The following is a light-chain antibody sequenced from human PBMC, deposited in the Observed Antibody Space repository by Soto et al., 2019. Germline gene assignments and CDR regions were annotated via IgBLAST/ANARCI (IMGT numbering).Light chain of an antibody. CDR2: EVR. Sequence: QSVLTQPASVSGSPGQSITISCAGTMRDVGAYNLVSWYQQHPGRAPQLIIYEVRNRPSGISFRFSGSESGNTASLTISGLQAEDEADYYCSSYTSKNSLIFGGGTKLTVL. V-gene: IGLV2-14*01. CDR1: MRDVGAYNL. J-gene: IGLJ2*01. CDR3: SSYTSKNSLI.